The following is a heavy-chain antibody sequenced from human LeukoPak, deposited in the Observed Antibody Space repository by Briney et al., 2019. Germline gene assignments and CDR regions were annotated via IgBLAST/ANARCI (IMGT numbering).Heavy chain of an antibody. CDR2: IIPIFGTA. D-gene: IGHD6-19*01. CDR3: ARDRFSGYYYGMDV. V-gene: IGHV1-69*13. J-gene: IGHJ6*02. CDR1: GGTFSSYA. Sequence: ASVKVSCKASGGTFSSYAISWVRQAPGQGLEWMGGIIPIFGTADYAQKFQGRVTITADESTSTAYMELSSLRSEDTAVYYCARDRFSGYYYGMDVWGQGTTVTVSS.